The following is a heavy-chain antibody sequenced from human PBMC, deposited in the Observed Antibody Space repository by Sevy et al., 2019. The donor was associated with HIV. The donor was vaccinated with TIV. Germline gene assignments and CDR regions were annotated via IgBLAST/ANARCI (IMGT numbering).Heavy chain of an antibody. CDR2: INWNGGST. J-gene: IGHJ4*01. CDR3: ARDPPSYYDYRTGYHDF. V-gene: IGHV3-20*04. CDR1: GFTFEDYG. Sequence: GGSLRLSCAASGFTFEDYGMSWVRQVPGKGPEWVSGINWNGGSTSYADSVKGRFTISRDNAKKSLYLQMKGLRAEDTALYYCARDPPSYYDYRTGYHDFWGHGTRVTVSS. D-gene: IGHD3-3*01.